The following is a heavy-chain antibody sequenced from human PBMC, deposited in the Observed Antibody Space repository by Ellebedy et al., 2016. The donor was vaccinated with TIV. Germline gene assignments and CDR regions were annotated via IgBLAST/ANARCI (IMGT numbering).Heavy chain of an antibody. CDR1: GFTFSSYG. Sequence: GESLKISXAASGFTFSSYGMHWVRQAPGKGLEWVAVISYDGSNKYYADSVKGRFTISRDNSKNTLYLQMNSLRAEDTAVYYCAKLALVHAFDIWGQGTMVTVSS. CDR3: AKLALVHAFDI. CDR2: ISYDGSNK. D-gene: IGHD6-13*01. V-gene: IGHV3-30*18. J-gene: IGHJ3*02.